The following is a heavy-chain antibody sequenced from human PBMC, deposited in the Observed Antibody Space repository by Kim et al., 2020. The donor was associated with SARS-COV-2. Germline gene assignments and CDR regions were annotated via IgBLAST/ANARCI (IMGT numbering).Heavy chain of an antibody. V-gene: IGHV3-49*04. CDR3: TRDPVMSIAADDYYYGMDV. D-gene: IGHD6-6*01. Sequence: GGSLRLSCTASGFTFGDYAMSWVRQAPGKGLEWVGFIRSKAYGGTTEYAASVKGRFTISRDDSKSIAYLQMNSLKTEDTAVYYCTRDPVMSIAADDYYYGMDVWGQGTTVTVSS. CDR2: IRSKAYGGTT. J-gene: IGHJ6*02. CDR1: GFTFGDYA.